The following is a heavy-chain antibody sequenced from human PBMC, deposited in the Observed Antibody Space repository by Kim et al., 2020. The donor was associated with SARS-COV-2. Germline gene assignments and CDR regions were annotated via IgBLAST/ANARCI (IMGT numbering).Heavy chain of an antibody. CDR2: ISSSGSTI. V-gene: IGHV3-11*01. Sequence: GGSLRLSCAASGFTFSDYYMSWIRQAPGKGLEWVSYISSSGSTIYYADSVKGRFTISRDNAKNSLYLQMNSLRAEDTAVYYCARASQSGGKPDYYYGMDVWGQGTTVTVSS. CDR1: GFTFSDYY. CDR3: ARASQSGGKPDYYYGMDV. D-gene: IGHD2-15*01. J-gene: IGHJ6*02.